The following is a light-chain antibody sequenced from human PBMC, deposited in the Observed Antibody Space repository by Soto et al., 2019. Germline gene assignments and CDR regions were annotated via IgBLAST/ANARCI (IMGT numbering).Light chain of an antibody. J-gene: IGKJ4*01. Sequence: IQLTQSPSFLSASVGDRVTITCRARQDISTHLAWYQQKPGRAPKLLIFSASTLQSGVPSGFSGSGSGTEFTLTISSLQPEAFANYYCQQVKHYPLTFGGGTQVQI. CDR2: SAS. V-gene: IGKV1-9*01. CDR3: QQVKHYPLT. CDR1: QDISTH.